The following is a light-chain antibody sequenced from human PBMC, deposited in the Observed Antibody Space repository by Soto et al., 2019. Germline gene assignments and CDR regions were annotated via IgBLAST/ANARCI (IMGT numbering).Light chain of an antibody. J-gene: IGKJ1*01. Sequence: DIQMTQSPSSLSASVGDRVTITCRASQSISSYLNWYQQKPGKAPNLLIYAASSLQSGVPSRFSGSGSGTDFTLTISSLQPEDFATHYCQQSYSSSWTFGQGTTVEIK. CDR3: QQSYSSSWT. CDR2: AAS. CDR1: QSISSY. V-gene: IGKV1-39*01.